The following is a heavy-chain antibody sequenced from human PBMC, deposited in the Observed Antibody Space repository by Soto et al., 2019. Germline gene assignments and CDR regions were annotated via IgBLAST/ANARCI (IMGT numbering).Heavy chain of an antibody. CDR2: IYRGGGT. CDR3: ARRDDSEAFDI. Sequence: GESLKISCAASGLSVSWEYISWVRQPPGKGLEWVSIIYRGGGTYYADSAKGRCIISRDASKNMVFLQVNNLRAEDTAIYYCARRDDSEAFDIWGQGTTVTVSS. J-gene: IGHJ3*02. V-gene: IGHV3-53*01. CDR1: GLSVSWEY. D-gene: IGHD5-18*01.